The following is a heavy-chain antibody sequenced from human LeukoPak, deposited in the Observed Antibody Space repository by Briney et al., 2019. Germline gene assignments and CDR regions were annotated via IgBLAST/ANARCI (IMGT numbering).Heavy chain of an antibody. J-gene: IGHJ4*02. Sequence: ASVKVSCKASGYTFTGYYMHWVRQAPGQGLEWMGWINPNSGGTNYAQKFQGRVTMTRDTSISTAYLQWSSLKASDTAMYYCARGRGYKDYWGQGTLVTVSS. CDR1: GYTFTGYY. V-gene: IGHV1-2*02. CDR2: INPNSGGT. D-gene: IGHD5-18*01. CDR3: ARGRGYKDY.